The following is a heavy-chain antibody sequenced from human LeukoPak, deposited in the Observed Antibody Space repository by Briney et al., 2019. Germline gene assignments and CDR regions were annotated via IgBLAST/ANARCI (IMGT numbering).Heavy chain of an antibody. V-gene: IGHV1-18*04. Sequence: GASVKVSCKASGYTFTGYYMHWVRQAPGQGLEWMGWISAYNGNTNYAQKLQGRVTMTTDTSTNTAYMELRSLRSDDTAVYYCARDGMDREYSSGWSNYYYYYYYMDVWGKGTTVTVSS. CDR1: GYTFTGYY. D-gene: IGHD6-19*01. CDR2: ISAYNGNT. J-gene: IGHJ6*03. CDR3: ARDGMDREYSSGWSNYYYYYYYMDV.